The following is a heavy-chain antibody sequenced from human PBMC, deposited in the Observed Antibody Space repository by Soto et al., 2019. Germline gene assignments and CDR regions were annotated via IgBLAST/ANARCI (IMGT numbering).Heavy chain of an antibody. D-gene: IGHD6-13*01. CDR1: GFSLSTSGVG. CDR3: AHQRPQQLTPY. J-gene: IGHJ4*02. CDR2: IYWDDDK. V-gene: IGHV2-5*02. Sequence: ESGPTLVNPTQTLTLTCTFSGFSLSTSGVGVGWIRQPPGKSLEWLALIYWDDDKRYSPSLKSRLTITKDTSKNQVVLTMTKMDPVDTATYYYAHQRPQQLTPYWGQGTLVTVSS.